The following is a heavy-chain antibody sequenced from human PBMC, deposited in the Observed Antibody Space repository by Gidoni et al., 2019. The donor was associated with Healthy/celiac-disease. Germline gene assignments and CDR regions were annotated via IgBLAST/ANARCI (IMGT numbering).Heavy chain of an antibody. V-gene: IGHV3-49*04. CDR2: IRSKAYGGTT. J-gene: IGHJ6*03. CDR1: GFTFGAYA. CDR3: TRVIAAAGKHYYYYYYMDV. Sequence: EVQLVESGGGLVQPGRSLRLSCTASGFTFGAYAMRWVRQAPGKGLEWVGFIRSKAYGGTTEYAASVKGRFTISRDDSKSIAYLQMNSLKTEDTAVYYCTRVIAAAGKHYYYYYYMDVWGKGTTVTVSS. D-gene: IGHD6-13*01.